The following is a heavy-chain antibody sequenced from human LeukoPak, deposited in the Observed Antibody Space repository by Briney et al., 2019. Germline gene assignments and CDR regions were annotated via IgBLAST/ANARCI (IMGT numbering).Heavy chain of an antibody. D-gene: IGHD2-15*01. J-gene: IGHJ6*02. V-gene: IGHV1-8*01. CDR1: GYTFTSYD. CDR3: ARGYCSGGSCYSGPYYYYGMDV. Sequence: EASVKVSCKASGYTFTSYDINWVRQATGQGLEWMGWMNPNSGNTGYAQKFQGRVTMTRNTSISTAYMELSSLGSEDTAVYYCARGYCSGGSCYSGPYYYYGMDVWGQGTTVTVSS. CDR2: MNPNSGNT.